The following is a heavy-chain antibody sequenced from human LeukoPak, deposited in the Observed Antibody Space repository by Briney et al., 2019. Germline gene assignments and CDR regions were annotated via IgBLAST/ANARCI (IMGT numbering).Heavy chain of an antibody. V-gene: IGHV3-23*01. Sequence: GGSLRLSCAASGFTLSSYAMSWVRQGPGKGLEWVSAISVSGNTYHADSVKGRFTISRDSSKNTLYLQMNSLRAGDAAVYYCAKAPVTTCRGAYCYPFDYWGQGTLVTVSS. CDR3: AKAPVTTCRGAYCYPFDY. D-gene: IGHD2-21*01. J-gene: IGHJ4*02. CDR1: GFTLSSYA. CDR2: ISVSGNT.